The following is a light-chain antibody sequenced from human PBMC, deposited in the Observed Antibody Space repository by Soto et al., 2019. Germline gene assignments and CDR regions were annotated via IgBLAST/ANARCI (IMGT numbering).Light chain of an antibody. V-gene: IGKV3-20*01. CDR1: QSVSSRH. J-gene: IGKJ1*01. CDR2: GTS. Sequence: EIVVTQSPGAVSLTPGERATLSCRASQSVSSRHLAWYQQKPGQAPRLLIYGTSNRATGIPDRFSGSGSGPDFSLIISRLEPEDFAVYYCQYYGSSPRTSGQGTNVDIK. CDR3: QYYGSSPRT.